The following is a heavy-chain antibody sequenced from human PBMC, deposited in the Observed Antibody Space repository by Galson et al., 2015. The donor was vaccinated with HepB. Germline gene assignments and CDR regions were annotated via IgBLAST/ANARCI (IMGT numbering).Heavy chain of an antibody. J-gene: IGHJ6*03. D-gene: IGHD2-2*01. V-gene: IGHV1-2*02. Sequence: SVKVSCKASGYTFTNYYVRWVRQAPGQGLEWMGWINPNSGGTNYAQKFQGRVTMTRDTSITTAYMELTRLTSDDTAVYYCARDGPAAMATWLQSSDPYYYYYMDVWGKGTTVTVSS. CDR2: INPNSGGT. CDR3: ARDGPAAMATWLQSSDPYYYYYMDV. CDR1: GYTFTNYY.